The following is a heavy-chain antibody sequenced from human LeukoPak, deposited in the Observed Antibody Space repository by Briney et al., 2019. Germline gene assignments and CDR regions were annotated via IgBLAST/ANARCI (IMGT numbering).Heavy chain of an antibody. Sequence: GSLRLSCAASGFTFSNYAMNWVRQAPGKGLEWVSAISGSGGSTDYTDSVKGRFTISRDNSNNTLYLQMNSLRAEDTAVYYCAKGSGYGSGWYYFDYWGRGTLVTVSS. CDR1: GFTFSNYA. D-gene: IGHD6-19*01. CDR3: AKGSGYGSGWYYFDY. V-gene: IGHV3-23*01. J-gene: IGHJ4*02. CDR2: ISGSGGST.